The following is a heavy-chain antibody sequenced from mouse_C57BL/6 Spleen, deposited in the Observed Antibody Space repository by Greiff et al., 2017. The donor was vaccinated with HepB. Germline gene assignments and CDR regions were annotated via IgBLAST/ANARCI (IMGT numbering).Heavy chain of an antibody. J-gene: IGHJ4*01. CDR3: AKFITTDYYAMDY. V-gene: IGHV2-5*01. Sequence: VHLVESGPGLVQPSQSLSITCTVSGFSLTSYGVHWVRQSPGKGLEWLGVIWRGGSTDYNAAFMSRLSITKDNSKSQVFFKMNSLQADDTAIYYCAKFITTDYYAMDYWGQGTSVTVSS. CDR2: IWRGGST. D-gene: IGHD1-1*01. CDR1: GFSLTSYG.